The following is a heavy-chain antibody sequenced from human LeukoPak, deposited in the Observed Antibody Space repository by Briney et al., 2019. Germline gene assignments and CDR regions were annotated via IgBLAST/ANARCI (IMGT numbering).Heavy chain of an antibody. J-gene: IGHJ4*02. CDR2: IYYSGST. CDR1: GGSISSGGYY. CDR3: ARVRNYYDSSGYVLDY. Sequence: SETLSLTCTVSGGSISSGGYYWSWIRQHPGKGLEWIGYIYYSGSTYYNPSLKSRVTISVDTSKNQFSLKLSSVTAADTAVYYCARVRNYYDSSGYVLDYWGQGTLVTVSS. D-gene: IGHD3-22*01. V-gene: IGHV4-31*03.